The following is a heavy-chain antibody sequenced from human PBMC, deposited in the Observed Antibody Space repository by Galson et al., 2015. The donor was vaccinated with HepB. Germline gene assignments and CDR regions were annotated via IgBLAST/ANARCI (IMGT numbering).Heavy chain of an antibody. D-gene: IGHD6-13*01. CDR1: GFTFSNAW. CDR3: TIPDQGISSSWYAQAQGFDY. V-gene: IGHV3-15*07. CDR2: IKSKTDGGTT. J-gene: IGHJ4*02. Sequence: SLRLSCAASGFTFSNAWMNWVRQAPGKGLEWVGRIKSKTDGGTTDYAAPVKGRFTISRDDSKNTLYLQMNSLKTEDTAVYYCTIPDQGISSSWYAQAQGFDYWGQGTLVTVSP.